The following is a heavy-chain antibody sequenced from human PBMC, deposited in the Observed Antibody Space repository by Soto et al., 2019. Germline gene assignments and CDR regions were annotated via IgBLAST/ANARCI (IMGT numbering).Heavy chain of an antibody. V-gene: IGHV1-69*13. D-gene: IGHD2-2*01. CDR2: IIPISGTA. Sequence: ASVKVSCKASEGTFSSYAISWVRQAPGQGLEWMGGIIPISGTANYAQKFQGRVTITADESTSTAYMELSSLRSEDTAVYYCARSQGSSTSLEIYYYYYYGMDVWGQGTTVTVSS. CDR1: EGTFSSYA. J-gene: IGHJ6*02. CDR3: ARSQGSSTSLEIYYYYYYGMDV.